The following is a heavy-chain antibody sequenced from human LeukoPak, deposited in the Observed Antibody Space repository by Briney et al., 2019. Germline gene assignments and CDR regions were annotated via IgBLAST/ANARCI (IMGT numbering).Heavy chain of an antibody. J-gene: IGHJ6*02. CDR2: IYYKGNA. CDR1: GGSISGSY. CDR3: AKFGVDYDMIV. Sequence: SETLSLTCTVSGGSISGSYWTWIRKPPGKGLEWIGQIYYKGNADYNPSLKSRVTLSVDTSKNQFSLKLTAMTAADTAVYYCAKFGVDYDMIVWGQGTTVTVS. D-gene: IGHD3-16*01. V-gene: IGHV4-59*01.